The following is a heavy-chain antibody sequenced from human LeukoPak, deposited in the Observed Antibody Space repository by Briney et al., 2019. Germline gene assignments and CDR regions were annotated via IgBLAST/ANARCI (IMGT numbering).Heavy chain of an antibody. V-gene: IGHV3-72*01. J-gene: IGHJ3*02. D-gene: IGHD3-16*01. CDR3: ARSDSYAAFDI. CDR1: GFTFSSYA. CDR2: IRKKANSYST. Sequence: PGRSLRLSCAASGFTFSSYAMHWVRQAPGKGLEWVGRIRKKANSYSTEYAASVKGRFTISRDDSKNSLYLQMNSLKTEDTAVYYCARSDSYAAFDIWGQGTMVTVSS.